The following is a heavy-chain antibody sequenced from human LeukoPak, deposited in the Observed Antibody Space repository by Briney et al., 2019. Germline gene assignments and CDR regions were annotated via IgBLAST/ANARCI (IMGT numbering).Heavy chain of an antibody. J-gene: IGHJ4*02. Sequence: ASVKVSCKASGYTFTSYAIHWVRQAPGQRLEWLGWINTGNGDTRYSQTFQGRFTITSDTSASTVYMELRSLRSEDSAVYYCARDLGSGSLHYWGQGTLVTVSS. V-gene: IGHV1-3*04. CDR3: ARDLGSGSLHY. CDR2: INTGNGDT. D-gene: IGHD1-26*01. CDR1: GYTFTSYA.